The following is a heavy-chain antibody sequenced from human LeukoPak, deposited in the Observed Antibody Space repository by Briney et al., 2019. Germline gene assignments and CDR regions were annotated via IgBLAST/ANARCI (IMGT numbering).Heavy chain of an antibody. CDR2: ISAYNGNT. J-gene: IGHJ4*02. Sequence: ASVKVSCKASGYTFTSYGIGWVRQAPGQGLEWMGWISAYNGNTNYAQKLQGRVTMTTDTSTSTAYMELRSLRSDDTAVYYCARDDTVIRIAVAGHLFDYWGQGTLVTVSS. D-gene: IGHD6-19*01. CDR3: ARDDTVIRIAVAGHLFDY. V-gene: IGHV1-18*01. CDR1: GYTFTSYG.